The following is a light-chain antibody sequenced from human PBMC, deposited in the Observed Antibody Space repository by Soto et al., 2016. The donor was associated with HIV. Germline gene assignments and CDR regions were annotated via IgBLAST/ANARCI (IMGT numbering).Light chain of an antibody. CDR3: QVWDSSTNHVV. J-gene: IGLJ2*01. CDR2: DDS. V-gene: IGLV3-21*03. CDR1: NIGSKS. Sequence: SYELTQSPSVSVAPGKTARIACGGNNIGSKSVHWYQQKPGQAPVLVVYDDSDRPSGIPERFSGSNSGNSATLTISRVEAGDEADYFCQVWDSSTNHVVFGGGTNLPVL.